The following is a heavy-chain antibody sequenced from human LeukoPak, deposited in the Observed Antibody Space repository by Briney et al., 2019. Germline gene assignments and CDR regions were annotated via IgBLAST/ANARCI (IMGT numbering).Heavy chain of an antibody. J-gene: IGHJ4*02. CDR2: INPNSGGT. Sequence: ASVTVSCTASGYTFTGYYMHWVRQAPGQGLEWMGWINPNSGGTNYAQKFQGRVTMTRDTPISTAYMELSRLRSDDTAVYYCARAQMPMVVVVITDLSFDYWGQGTLVTVSS. D-gene: IGHD3-22*01. CDR1: GYTFTGYY. V-gene: IGHV1-2*02. CDR3: ARAQMPMVVVVITDLSFDY.